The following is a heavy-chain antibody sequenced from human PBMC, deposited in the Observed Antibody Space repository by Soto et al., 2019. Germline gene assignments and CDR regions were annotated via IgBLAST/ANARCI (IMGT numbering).Heavy chain of an antibody. D-gene: IGHD2-2*01. CDR1: GFSFSYYG. V-gene: IGHV3-48*01. CDR3: XRETSTGNYYMDV. Sequence: EVQLVESGGGLVQPGGSLRLSCAASGFSFSYYGMNWVRQAPGKGLEWVSYISTSSSNIYYADSVKGRFTISRDNAKXXXXXXXXXXXXXXXXXXXCXRETSTGNYYMDVWGKGTTVTVSS. J-gene: IGHJ6*03. CDR2: ISTSSSNI.